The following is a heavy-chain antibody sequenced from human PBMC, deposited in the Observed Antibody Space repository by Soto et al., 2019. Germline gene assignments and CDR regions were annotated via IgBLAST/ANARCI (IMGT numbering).Heavy chain of an antibody. CDR2: IYYSGST. CDR1: GGSISSDY. CDR3: ARLELLWFGEPHDYYYGRDV. D-gene: IGHD3-10*01. Sequence: SETLSLTCTVSGGSISSDYWSWIRQPPGKGLEWIGYIYYSGSTNYNPSLKSRVTISVDTSKNQFSLKLSSVTAADTAVYYCARLELLWFGEPHDYYYGRDVWGQGTTVTVSS. J-gene: IGHJ6*02. V-gene: IGHV4-59*08.